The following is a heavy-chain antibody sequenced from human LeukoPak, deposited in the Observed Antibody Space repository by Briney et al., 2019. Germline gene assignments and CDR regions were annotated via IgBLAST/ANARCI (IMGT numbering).Heavy chain of an antibody. D-gene: IGHD2-2*03. CDR1: GFTFSSYS. Sequence: PGGSLRLSCAASGFTFSSYSMNWVRQAPGKGLEWVSSISSSRSYIYYADSVKGRFTISRDNAKNSLYLQMNSLRAEDTAVYYCARDGYCSSTSCYPGAASWGQGTLVTVSS. CDR2: ISSSRSYI. J-gene: IGHJ5*02. CDR3: ARDGYCSSTSCYPGAAS. V-gene: IGHV3-21*01.